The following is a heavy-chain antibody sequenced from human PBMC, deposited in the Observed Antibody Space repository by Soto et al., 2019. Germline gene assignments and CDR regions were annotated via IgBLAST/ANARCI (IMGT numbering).Heavy chain of an antibody. Sequence: QVQLMQSGAEVKKPGASVKVSCKASGDTFSDYYIHWVRQAPGQGLEWMGTVNPSGGHTTYSQHFLGRVTMTRDTSTSTLHRELTSLTSDDTAVYYCARGGHVVVVTAALDYWGQGTLGTVSS. CDR2: VNPSGGHT. J-gene: IGHJ4*02. D-gene: IGHD2-21*02. CDR1: GDTFSDYY. V-gene: IGHV1-46*01. CDR3: ARGGHVVVVTAALDY.